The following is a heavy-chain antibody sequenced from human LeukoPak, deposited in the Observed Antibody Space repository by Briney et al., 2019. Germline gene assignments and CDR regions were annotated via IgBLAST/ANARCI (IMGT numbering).Heavy chain of an antibody. CDR1: GGSISSYY. J-gene: IGHJ3*02. CDR2: IYYSGST. CDR3: ARLVPYCSSTSCYEGRLAFDI. V-gene: IGHV4-59*01. D-gene: IGHD2-2*01. Sequence: PSETLSLTCTVSGGSISSYYWSWIRQPPGKGLEWIGYIYYSGSTNYNPSLKSRVTISVDTSKNQFSLKLSSVTAADTAVYYCARLVPYCSSTSCYEGRLAFDIWGQGTMVTVSS.